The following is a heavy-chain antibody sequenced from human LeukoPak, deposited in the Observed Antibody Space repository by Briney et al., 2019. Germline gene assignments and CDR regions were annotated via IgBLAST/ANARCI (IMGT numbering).Heavy chain of an antibody. D-gene: IGHD2-2*02. CDR3: ARGPSDIVVVPAAIRKYYYYYGMDV. V-gene: IGHV4-34*01. J-gene: IGHJ6*02. CDR2: INHSGST. CDR1: GGSFSGYY. Sequence: SETLSLTCAVYGGSFSGYYCSWIRQPPGKGLEWIGEINHSGSTNYNPSLKSRVTISVDTSKNQFSLKLSSVTAADTAVYYCARGPSDIVVVPAAIRKYYYYYGMDVWGQGTTVTVSS.